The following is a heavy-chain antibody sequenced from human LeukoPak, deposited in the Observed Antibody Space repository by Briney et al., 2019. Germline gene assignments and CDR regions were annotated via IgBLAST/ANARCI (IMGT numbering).Heavy chain of an antibody. CDR1: GFSFSTND. CDR2: IGVGFDT. D-gene: IGHD6-6*01. J-gene: IGHJ3*02. Sequence: GGSLRLSCAASGFSFSTNDFHWVRQVAGKGLEWVAAIGVGFDTYYPDSVKGRFIISRENARNSVYLQMNSLRAEDTAVYYCTREGRSISYDAFDMWGQGTMVTVSS. CDR3: TREGRSISYDAFDM. V-gene: IGHV3-13*01.